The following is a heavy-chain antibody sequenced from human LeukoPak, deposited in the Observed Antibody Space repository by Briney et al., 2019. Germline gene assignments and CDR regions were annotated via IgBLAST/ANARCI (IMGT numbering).Heavy chain of an antibody. Sequence: TGGSLRLSRAASGFTFTTYWMSWVRQLPGKGLEWVANINQDGTEKYYVDPVKGRFTISRDNAKNSLDLQMNSLRVEDTAIYYCVKVAKYYYGSETYYFFEHWGQGTPVTASS. V-gene: IGHV3-7*01. D-gene: IGHD3-10*01. J-gene: IGHJ4*02. CDR2: INQDGTEK. CDR3: VKVAKYYYGSETYYFFEH. CDR1: GFTFTTYW.